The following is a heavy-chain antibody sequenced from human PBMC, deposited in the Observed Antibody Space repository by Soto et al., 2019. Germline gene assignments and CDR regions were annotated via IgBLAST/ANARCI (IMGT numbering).Heavy chain of an antibody. D-gene: IGHD2-15*01. CDR1: GGTFSTYA. Sequence: QVQLVQSGAEVKKPGSSVKVSCKASGGTFSTYAISWVRQAPGQGLEWMEGISPMFGTANYAQKFQGRVTITADEYTSTAYMELSSRRSEDTAVFYCSRRYGISSSGYLYGMDVWGEGTTVTVSS. V-gene: IGHV1-69*12. J-gene: IGHJ6*04. CDR3: SRRYGISSSGYLYGMDV. CDR2: ISPMFGTA.